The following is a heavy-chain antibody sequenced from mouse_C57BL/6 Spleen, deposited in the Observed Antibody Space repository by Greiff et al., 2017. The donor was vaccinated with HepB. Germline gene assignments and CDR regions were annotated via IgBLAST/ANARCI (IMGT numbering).Heavy chain of an antibody. V-gene: IGHV1-55*01. CDR1: GYTFTSYW. Sequence: VQLQQSGAELVKPGASVKMSCKASGYTFTSYWITWVKQRPGQGLEWIGDIYPGSGSTNYNEKFKSKATLTVDTSSSTAYMQLSSLTSEDSAVYYCARYYYGSRYFDYWGQGTTLTVSS. CDR2: IYPGSGST. D-gene: IGHD1-1*01. CDR3: ARYYYGSRYFDY. J-gene: IGHJ2*01.